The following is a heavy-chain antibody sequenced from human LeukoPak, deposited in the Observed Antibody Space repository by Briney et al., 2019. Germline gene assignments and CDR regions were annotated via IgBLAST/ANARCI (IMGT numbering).Heavy chain of an antibody. CDR3: ATHYYGSGSHKDY. CDR1: GFTLSSYA. Sequence: GGSLRLSCAASGFTLSSYAMTWVRQAPGKGLEWVSSISTSGGSTYYADSVKGRFTISRDNSKNTLYLQMNTLRAEDTAVYYCATHYYGSGSHKDYWGQGTLVTVSS. CDR2: ISTSGGST. J-gene: IGHJ4*02. D-gene: IGHD3-10*01. V-gene: IGHV3-23*01.